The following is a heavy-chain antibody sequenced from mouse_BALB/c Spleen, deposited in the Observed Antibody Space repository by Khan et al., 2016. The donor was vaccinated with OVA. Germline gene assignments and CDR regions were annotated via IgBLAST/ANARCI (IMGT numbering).Heavy chain of an antibody. D-gene: IGHD2-3*01. CDR2: ISCYNGGT. CDR1: GYSFTGYY. Sequence: LVKTGASVKISCKASGYSFTGYYIHWVKQSHGKSLEWIGYISCYNGGTGYNPKFKGKATFTVNTSSSTAYMQFNSLTSEDSAVYYCARDGYYYAMDYWGQGTSVTVCS. V-gene: IGHV1S34*01. J-gene: IGHJ4*01. CDR3: ARDGYYYAMDY.